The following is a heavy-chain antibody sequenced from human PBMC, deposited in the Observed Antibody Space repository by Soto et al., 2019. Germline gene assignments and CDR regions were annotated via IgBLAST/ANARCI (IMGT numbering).Heavy chain of an antibody. V-gene: IGHV1-69*13. Sequence: SVKVSCKASGGTFSSYAISWVRQAPGQGLEWMGGIIPIFGTANYAQKFQGRVTITADESTSTAYMELSSLRSEDTAVYYCARGRPYSSSWFHYYYYGMDVWGQGTTVTSP. J-gene: IGHJ6*02. D-gene: IGHD6-13*01. CDR2: IIPIFGTA. CDR1: GGTFSSYA. CDR3: ARGRPYSSSWFHYYYYGMDV.